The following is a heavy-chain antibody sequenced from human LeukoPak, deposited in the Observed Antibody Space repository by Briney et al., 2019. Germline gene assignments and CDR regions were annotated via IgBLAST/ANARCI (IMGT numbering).Heavy chain of an antibody. D-gene: IGHD3-10*01. J-gene: IGHJ4*02. Sequence: SETLSLTCTVSGGSISSGYYWGWIRQPPGKGLEWIGSIYHSGSTYYNPSLKSRVTISVDTSKNQFSLKLSSVTAADTAVYYCASLPYYYGSGEYYWGQGTLVTVSS. V-gene: IGHV4-38-2*02. CDR3: ASLPYYYGSGEYY. CDR2: IYHSGST. CDR1: GGSISSGYY.